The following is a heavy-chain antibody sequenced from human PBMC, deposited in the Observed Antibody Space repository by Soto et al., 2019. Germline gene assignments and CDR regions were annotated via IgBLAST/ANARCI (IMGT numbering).Heavy chain of an antibody. CDR1: GFTFSYG. CDR3: AKLVIGYCSGNTCDDY. Sequence: VQLLESGGVLIQPGGSLRLSCAASGFTFSYGIHWLRQAPGKGLEWVAYISYDSSNKFYGDSVKGRLTISRDNSKNPQFLQMNSLRAEDTAVYYCAKLVIGYCSGNTCDDYWGQGTLVAVSS. D-gene: IGHD2-15*01. CDR2: ISYDSSNK. J-gene: IGHJ4*02. V-gene: IGHV3-30*18.